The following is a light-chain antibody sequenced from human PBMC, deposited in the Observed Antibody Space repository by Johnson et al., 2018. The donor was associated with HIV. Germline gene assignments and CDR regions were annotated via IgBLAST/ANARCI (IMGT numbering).Light chain of an antibody. CDR1: SSNIGNNY. Sequence: QSILTQPPSVSAAPGQKVTISCSGSSSNIGNNYVSWYQQLPGTAPKLLMYENNKRPSGIPDRFSGSKSGTSATLDITGLQTGDEADYYCGTWDNILRAGVFGTGTEVTVL. CDR2: ENN. V-gene: IGLV1-51*02. CDR3: GTWDNILRAGV. J-gene: IGLJ1*01.